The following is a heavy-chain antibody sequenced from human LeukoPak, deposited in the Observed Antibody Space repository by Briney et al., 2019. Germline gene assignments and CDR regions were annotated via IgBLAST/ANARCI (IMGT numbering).Heavy chain of an antibody. CDR3: ARTSMVRGVIIEYYFDY. D-gene: IGHD3-10*01. Sequence: SETLSLTCTVSGGSISSYYWSWIRQPAGKGLEWIGRIYTSGSTNYNPSLKSRVTMSVDTSKNQFSLKLSSVTAADTAVYYCARTSMVRGVIIEYYFDYWGQGTLVTVSS. V-gene: IGHV4-4*07. J-gene: IGHJ4*02. CDR2: IYTSGST. CDR1: GGSISSYY.